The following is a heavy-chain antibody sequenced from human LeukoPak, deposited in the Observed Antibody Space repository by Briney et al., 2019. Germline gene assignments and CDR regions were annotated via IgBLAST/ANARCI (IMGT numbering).Heavy chain of an antibody. Sequence: ASVKVSCKASGYTFTSYAMHWVRQAPGQRLEWMGWINAGSGNTKYSQKFQGRVTITRDTSASTAYMELSSLRSEDTAVYFCARDGYSGYDPTYYYYGMDVWGQGTTVTVSS. CDR3: ARDGYSGYDPTYYYYGMDV. V-gene: IGHV1-3*01. CDR2: INAGSGNT. J-gene: IGHJ6*02. CDR1: GYTFTSYA. D-gene: IGHD5-12*01.